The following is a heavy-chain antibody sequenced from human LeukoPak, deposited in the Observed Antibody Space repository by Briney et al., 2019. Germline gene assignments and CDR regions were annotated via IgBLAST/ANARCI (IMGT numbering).Heavy chain of an antibody. CDR1: GGSISSGGYY. Sequence: SETLSLTCTVSGGSISSGGYYWSWIRQHPGKGLEWIGYIYYSGSTYYNPSPKSRVTISVDTSKNQFSLKLSSVTAADTAVYYCAGEYSSSGSFDYWGQGTLVTVSS. CDR2: IYYSGST. D-gene: IGHD6-6*01. J-gene: IGHJ4*02. V-gene: IGHV4-31*03. CDR3: AGEYSSSGSFDY.